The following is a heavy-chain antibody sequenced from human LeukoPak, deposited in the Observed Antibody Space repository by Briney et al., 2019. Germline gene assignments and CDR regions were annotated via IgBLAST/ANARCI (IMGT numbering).Heavy chain of an antibody. CDR3: AKDGPAAD. J-gene: IGHJ4*02. D-gene: IGHD6-13*01. Sequence: PGGSLRLSCAASGFTFRSYAMSWVRQAPGRGLGWVSAIIGSGISTYYADSVRGRFTISRDNSRNTLSLQMNSLRPEDTAVYYCAKDGPAADWGQGTLVTVSS. CDR1: GFTFRSYA. CDR2: IIGSGIST. V-gene: IGHV3-23*01.